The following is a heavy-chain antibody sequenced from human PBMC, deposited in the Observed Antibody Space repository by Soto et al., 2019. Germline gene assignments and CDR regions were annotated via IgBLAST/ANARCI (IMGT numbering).Heavy chain of an antibody. D-gene: IGHD3-22*01. CDR2: IWYDGSNK. V-gene: IGHV3-33*08. Sequence: GGSLRLSCAASGFTFSSYGMHWVRQAPGKGLEWVAVIWYDGSNKYYADSVKGRFTISRDNSKNTLYLQMNSLRAEDTAVYYCARGFPYYYDSSGYLPTGYWGQGTLVTVSS. J-gene: IGHJ4*02. CDR3: ARGFPYYYDSSGYLPTGY. CDR1: GFTFSSYG.